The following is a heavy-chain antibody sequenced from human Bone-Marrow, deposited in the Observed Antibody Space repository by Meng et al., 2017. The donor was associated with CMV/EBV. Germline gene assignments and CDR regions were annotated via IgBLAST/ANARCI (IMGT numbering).Heavy chain of an antibody. CDR2: ISSSGSTI. V-gene: IGHV3-48*03. CDR3: ARDREFMKGFLEWLPVYYGMDV. Sequence: GGSLRLSCAASGFTFSSYEMNWVRQAPGKGLEWVSYISSSGSTIYYADSVKGRFTISRDNAKNSLYLQMNSLRAEDTAVYYCARDREFMKGFLEWLPVYYGMDVWGQGTTVTVPS. J-gene: IGHJ6*02. D-gene: IGHD3-3*01. CDR1: GFTFSSYE.